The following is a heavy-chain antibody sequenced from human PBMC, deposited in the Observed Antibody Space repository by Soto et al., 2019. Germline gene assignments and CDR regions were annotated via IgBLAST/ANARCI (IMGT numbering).Heavy chain of an antibody. CDR2: INSDGSSP. CDR3: SKDSLLGSGSNDY. V-gene: IGHV3-74*01. Sequence: VQLEESGGGLVQPGGSLRLSCAASGFTFSSYWMHWVRQAPGKGLVWVSRINSDGSSPSYAESVKGRFTNSRDNAKNTLYLQMNSLRDEDTAVYYCSKDSLLGSGSNDYWGQGTLVTVSS. CDR1: GFTFSSYW. J-gene: IGHJ4*02. D-gene: IGHD3-10*01.